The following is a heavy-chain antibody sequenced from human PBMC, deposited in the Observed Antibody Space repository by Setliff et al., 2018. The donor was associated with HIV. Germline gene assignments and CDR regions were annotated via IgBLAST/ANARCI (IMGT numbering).Heavy chain of an antibody. V-gene: IGHV3-30*18. D-gene: IGHD4-17*01. CDR1: GLTFSSYG. J-gene: IGHJ6*02. Sequence: LRLSCAASGLTFSSYGVHWVRQAPGKGLEWVAIILYDGSNEYYSDSVKGRFTISRDNSKNTLYLQMNSLRAEDTAVYYCAKDSDYGDYHFYGMDVWGQGTTVTVSS. CDR2: ILYDGSNE. CDR3: AKDSDYGDYHFYGMDV.